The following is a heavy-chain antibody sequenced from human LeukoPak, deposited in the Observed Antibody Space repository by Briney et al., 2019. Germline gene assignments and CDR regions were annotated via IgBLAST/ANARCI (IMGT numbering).Heavy chain of an antibody. Sequence: RGSLRLSCAASGFTFSSYAMSWVRQAPGKGLEWVAVISYDGSNKYYADSVKGRFTISRDNSKNTLYLQMNSLRAEDTAVYYCARDRVGATSNFDYWGQGTLVTVSS. CDR2: ISYDGSNK. CDR1: GFTFSSYA. D-gene: IGHD1-26*01. J-gene: IGHJ4*02. V-gene: IGHV3-30*03. CDR3: ARDRVGATSNFDY.